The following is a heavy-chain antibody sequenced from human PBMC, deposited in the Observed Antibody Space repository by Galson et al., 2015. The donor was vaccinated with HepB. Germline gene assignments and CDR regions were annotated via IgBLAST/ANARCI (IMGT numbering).Heavy chain of an antibody. CDR1: GFTFSSEW. J-gene: IGHJ4*02. V-gene: IGHV3-74*01. Sequence: SLRLSCAASGFTFSSEWMHWVRQAPGKGLVWVSRINSDGSTTSYADSVKGRFSISRDNAKKTLYLQMNSLRAEDTAVYYCARDLAYYYDSSGYRIDFNWGQGTLVTVSS. CDR2: INSDGSTT. CDR3: ARDLAYYYDSSGYRIDFN. D-gene: IGHD3-22*01.